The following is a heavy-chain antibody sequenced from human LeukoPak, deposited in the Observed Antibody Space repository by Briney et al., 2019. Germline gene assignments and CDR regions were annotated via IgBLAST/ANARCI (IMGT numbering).Heavy chain of an antibody. Sequence: SETLSLTCTVSGGSISSYYWSWIRQPPGKGLEWIGYIYYSGSTNYNPSLKSRVTISVNTSKNQFSLKLSSVTAADTAVYDCARDIYGDYDAFDIWGQGTMVTVSS. CDR1: GGSISSYY. V-gene: IGHV4-59*08. J-gene: IGHJ3*02. CDR3: ARDIYGDYDAFDI. CDR2: IYYSGST. D-gene: IGHD4-17*01.